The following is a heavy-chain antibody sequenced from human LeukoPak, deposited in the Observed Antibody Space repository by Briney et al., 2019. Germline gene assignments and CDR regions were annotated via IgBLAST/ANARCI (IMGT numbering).Heavy chain of an antibody. Sequence: GGSLRLSCAASGFTFSSYWMHWVRQAPGKGLEWVAFIRYDGSNKYYADSVKGRFTISRDNSKNTLYLQMNSLRAEDTAVYYCAKIAAAGISYFDYWGQGTLVTVSS. CDR1: GFTFSSYW. J-gene: IGHJ4*02. CDR2: IRYDGSNK. D-gene: IGHD6-13*01. CDR3: AKIAAAGISYFDY. V-gene: IGHV3-30*02.